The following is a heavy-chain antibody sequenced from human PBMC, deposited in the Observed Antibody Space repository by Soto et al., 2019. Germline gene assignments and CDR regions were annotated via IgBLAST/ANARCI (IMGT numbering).Heavy chain of an antibody. CDR2: IYWNDVK. CDR1: GFSLSTGGVG. Sequence: QITLKESGPALVIPTQTLTLTCTFSGFSLSTGGVGVGWIRQPPGKALEWLALIYWNDVKRYSPSLKSRLTITKDTSKSQVVLTMTNMDPVDTATYYCAHQSMTPVTSYFDFWGQGTLVTVSS. CDR3: AHQSMTPVTSYFDF. J-gene: IGHJ4*02. D-gene: IGHD4-17*01. V-gene: IGHV2-5*01.